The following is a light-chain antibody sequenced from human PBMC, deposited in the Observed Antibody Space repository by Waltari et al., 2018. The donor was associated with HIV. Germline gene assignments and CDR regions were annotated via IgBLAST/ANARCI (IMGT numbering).Light chain of an antibody. Sequence: QSLLTQPPSVSAAPGQKVTISCSGSTSNIGSHYVSWYEQFPGAAPKLLISDNNKRPSGIPDRFSGSKSGTSATLAITGLQTGDEADYYCATWDSSLNAVVFGGGTKLTVL. J-gene: IGLJ3*02. CDR2: DNN. CDR3: ATWDSSLNAVV. V-gene: IGLV1-51*01. CDR1: TSNIGSHY.